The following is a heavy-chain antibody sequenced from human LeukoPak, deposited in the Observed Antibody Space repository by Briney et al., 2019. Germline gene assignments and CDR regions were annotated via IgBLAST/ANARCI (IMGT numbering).Heavy chain of an antibody. CDR2: ISQSGNDI. CDR1: GFTFSGCD. CDR3: VKGGWFDD. D-gene: IGHD6-19*01. V-gene: IGHV3-23*05. Sequence: GGSLRLSCAASGFTFSGCDMNWARQAPGTGPEWVAAISQSGNDIQYGDSVKGRFTISRDNSRDTLFLQMNALRVDDTAVYYCVKGGWFDDWGQGTLVTVSS. J-gene: IGHJ4*02.